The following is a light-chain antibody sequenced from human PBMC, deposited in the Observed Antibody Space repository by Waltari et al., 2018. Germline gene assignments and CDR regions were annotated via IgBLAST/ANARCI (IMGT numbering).Light chain of an antibody. CDR1: QSISTY. V-gene: IGKV1-39*01. Sequence: DFQMTQSPSSLSASVGDRVTITCRASQSISTYLNWYQQKPGKAPNLLIYAASSLQSGVQSRFSGSGSGTDFTLTISSLQPEDFATYYCQQSYSPLTFGGGTKVEIK. J-gene: IGKJ4*01. CDR3: QQSYSPLT. CDR2: AAS.